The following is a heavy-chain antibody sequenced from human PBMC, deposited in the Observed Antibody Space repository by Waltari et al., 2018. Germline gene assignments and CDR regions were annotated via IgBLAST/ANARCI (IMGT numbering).Heavy chain of an antibody. CDR1: GFTFRTTW. V-gene: IGHV3-7*01. J-gene: IGHJ4*02. D-gene: IGHD3-3*01. Sequence: EVQLVESGGALVQRGGSVRVRCEAAGFTFRTTWMCWVRQTPGKGLEWVANITPDGSEKYYVDSLPPRFTISRDNAKNSLYLQMNSLISPSPSFFFFSLLLFPPFDYWGQGTLGKVSS. CDR3: SLLLFPPFDY. CDR2: ITPDGSEK.